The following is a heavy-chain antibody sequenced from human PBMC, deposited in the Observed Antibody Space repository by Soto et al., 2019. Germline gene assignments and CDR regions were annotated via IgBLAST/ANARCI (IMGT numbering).Heavy chain of an antibody. CDR3: ARESSSSVRYYYYGMDV. Sequence: ASVKVSCKASGYTFTGCYMHWMRQAPGQGLEWMGWINPNSGGTNYAQKFQGWVTMTRDTSISTAYMELSRLRSDDTAVYYCARESSSSVRYYYYGMDVWGQGTTVTVSS. J-gene: IGHJ6*02. CDR2: INPNSGGT. V-gene: IGHV1-2*04. CDR1: GYTFTGCY. D-gene: IGHD6-6*01.